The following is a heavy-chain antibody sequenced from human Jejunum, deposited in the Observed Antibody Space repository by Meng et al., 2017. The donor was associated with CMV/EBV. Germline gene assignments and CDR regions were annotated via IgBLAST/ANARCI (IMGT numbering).Heavy chain of an antibody. CDR2: IYTSGST. CDR1: AGSISGYY. CDR3: ARESGSYYWFDP. J-gene: IGHJ5*02. D-gene: IGHD1-26*01. Sequence: HVQLQGSGPGLVKSSETLSLTCFVSAGSISGYYWSWIRQPAGKGLEWIGRIYTSGSTHYNPSLKSRLTMSVDLSNNQISLKLRSVTAADTAVYYCARESGSYYWFDPWGQGTLVTVSS. V-gene: IGHV4-4*07.